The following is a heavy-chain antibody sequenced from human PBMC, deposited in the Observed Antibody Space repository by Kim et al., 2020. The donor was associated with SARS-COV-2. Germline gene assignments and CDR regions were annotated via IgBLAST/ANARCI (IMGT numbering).Heavy chain of an antibody. Sequence: SETLSLTCTVSGGSISSSSYYWGWIRQPPGKGLEWIGSIYYSGSTYYNPSLKSRVTISVDTSKNQFSLKLSSVTAADTAVYYCATDSSGYYPPYYFDYWG. V-gene: IGHV4-39*01. CDR2: IYYSGST. D-gene: IGHD3-22*01. J-gene: IGHJ4*01. CDR1: GGSISSSSYY. CDR3: ATDSSGYYPPYYFDY.